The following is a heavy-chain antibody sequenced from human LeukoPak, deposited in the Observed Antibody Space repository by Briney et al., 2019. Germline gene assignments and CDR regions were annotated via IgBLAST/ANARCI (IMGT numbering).Heavy chain of an antibody. D-gene: IGHD2-15*01. Sequence: GGSLRLSCAASGFTFNNYAMSWVRQAPGKGLEWVSAISGSGGSTYYADSVKGRLAISRDNSKNTLYLQMDSLRAEDTAVYSCAKGGGSHEFEVWGQGTMVTVSS. V-gene: IGHV3-23*01. CDR2: ISGSGGST. CDR1: GFTFNNYA. J-gene: IGHJ3*01. CDR3: AKGGGSHEFEV.